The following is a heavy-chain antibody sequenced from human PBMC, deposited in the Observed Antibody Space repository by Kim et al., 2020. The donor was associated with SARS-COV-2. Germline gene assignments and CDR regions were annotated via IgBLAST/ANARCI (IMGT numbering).Heavy chain of an antibody. D-gene: IGHD5-12*01. Sequence: SETLSLTCTVSGGSISSGGYYWSWIRQHPGKGLEWIGYIYYSGSTYYNPSLKSRVTISVDTSKNQFSLKLSSVTAADTAVYYCARGIVATIIGFHWGSFDPWGQGTLVTVSS. CDR1: GGSISSGGYY. CDR3: ARGIVATIIGFHWGSFDP. J-gene: IGHJ5*02. CDR2: IYYSGST. V-gene: IGHV4-31*03.